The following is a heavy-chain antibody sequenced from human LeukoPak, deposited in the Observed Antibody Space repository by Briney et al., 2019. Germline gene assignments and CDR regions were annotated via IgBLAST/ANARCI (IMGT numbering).Heavy chain of an antibody. J-gene: IGHJ6*02. CDR1: DYVFISYG. CDR3: ARDGHYLGSFDLNYYGMDV. Sequence: ASVKVSCKAFDYVFISYGMSWVQQAPGQGLEWMGWISAYNGKTNYTEKLQDRVTMTIDTSTSTVYMELRSLRFDDTAVYYCARDGHYLGSFDLNYYGMDVWGQGTTVTVSS. V-gene: IGHV1-18*01. D-gene: IGHD6-6*01. CDR2: ISAYNGKT.